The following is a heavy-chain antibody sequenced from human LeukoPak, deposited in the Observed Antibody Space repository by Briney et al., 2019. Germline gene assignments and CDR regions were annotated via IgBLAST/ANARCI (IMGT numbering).Heavy chain of an antibody. J-gene: IGHJ4*02. Sequence: GASVKVSCKASGYSFTGYFLHWVRQAPGQGLEWMGWINPNNGLTNYTQKFKGRVTMTRDTSSATGYMELNRLTSDGTAVFYCARAWGSLYYFDHWGQGTLVTVSS. CDR3: ARAWGSLYYFDH. CDR2: INPNNGLT. D-gene: IGHD3-16*01. V-gene: IGHV1-2*02. CDR1: GYSFTGYF.